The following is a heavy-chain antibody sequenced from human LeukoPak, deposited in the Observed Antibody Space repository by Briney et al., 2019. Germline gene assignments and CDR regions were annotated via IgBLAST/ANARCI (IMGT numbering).Heavy chain of an antibody. CDR1: EFTFSSYG. J-gene: IGHJ5*02. V-gene: IGHV3-33*01. D-gene: IGHD2/OR15-2a*01. CDR3: ARAAGHPRLSSKFDP. CDR2: IWYDGSNK. Sequence: GGSLRLSCAASEFTFSSYGMHWVRQAPGKGLEWVAVIWYDGSNKYYADSVKGRFTISRDNAKNTVYLQMNSLRAEDTAVYYCARAAGHPRLSSKFDPWGQGTLVTVSS.